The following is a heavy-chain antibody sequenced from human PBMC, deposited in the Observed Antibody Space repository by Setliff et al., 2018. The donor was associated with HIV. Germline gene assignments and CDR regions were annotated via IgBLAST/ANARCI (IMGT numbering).Heavy chain of an antibody. CDR2: IYYSGST. CDR3: ARHGAFYYYYYMDV. V-gene: IGHV4-39*01. Sequence: SETLSLTCTVSAGSIRSSTYYWAWIRQPPGEGLEWIGTIYYSGSTYYNPSLKSRVTISVDTSKNQFSLNLSSVTAADTAVYYCARHGAFYYYYYMDVWGKGTTVTVSS. CDR1: AGSIRSSTYY. J-gene: IGHJ6*03.